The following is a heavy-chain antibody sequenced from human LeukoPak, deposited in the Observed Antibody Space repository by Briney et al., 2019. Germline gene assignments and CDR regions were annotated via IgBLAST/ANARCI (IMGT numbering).Heavy chain of an antibody. CDR2: IYYSGST. D-gene: IGHD3-10*01. CDR3: ARHSRSMVRGRGADY. Sequence: SETLSLTCPVYGGSISSSSYYWGRIRQPPGKGLEWFARIYYSGSTYYNPSIKSRVTISVDTSKNQFSLKRSSVTAADTAVYYCARHSRSMVRGRGADYWGQGTLVTVSS. J-gene: IGHJ4*02. V-gene: IGHV4-39*01. CDR1: GGSISSSSYY.